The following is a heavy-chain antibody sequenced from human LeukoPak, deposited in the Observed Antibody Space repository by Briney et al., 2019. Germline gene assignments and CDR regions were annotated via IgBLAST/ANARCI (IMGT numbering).Heavy chain of an antibody. V-gene: IGHV4-30-4*01. Sequence: SQTLSLTCTVSGGSISSGDYYWSWIRQPPGKGLEWIGYIYYSGSTYYNPSLKSRATISVDTSKNQFSLKLSSVTAADTAVYYCATYYDSSGYQTPDSGFDYWGQGTLVTVSS. D-gene: IGHD3-22*01. CDR1: GGSISSGDYY. CDR2: IYYSGST. J-gene: IGHJ4*02. CDR3: ATYYDSSGYQTPDSGFDY.